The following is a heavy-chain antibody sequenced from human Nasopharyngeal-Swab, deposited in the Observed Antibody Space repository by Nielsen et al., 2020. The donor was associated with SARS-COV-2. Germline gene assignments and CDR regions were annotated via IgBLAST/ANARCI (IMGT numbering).Heavy chain of an antibody. V-gene: IGHV3-33*01. D-gene: IGHD2-15*01. CDR3: ARDLGCSGGSCYLLDL. CDR2: IWYDGSNK. J-gene: IGHJ5*02. Sequence: GESLKISCAASGFTFSSYGMHWVRQAPGKGLEWVAVIWYDGSNKYYADSVKGRFTISRDNSKNTLYLQMNSLRAEDTAVYYCARDLGCSGGSCYLLDLWGQGTLVTVSS. CDR1: GFTFSSYG.